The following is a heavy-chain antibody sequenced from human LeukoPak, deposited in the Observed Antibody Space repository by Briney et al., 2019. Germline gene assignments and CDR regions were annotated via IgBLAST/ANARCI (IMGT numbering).Heavy chain of an antibody. J-gene: IGHJ4*02. CDR2: IHDNGDS. Sequence: SETLSLNCTVSGGSISCYFWSWIRQPAGKGLEGIGRIHDNGDSNHNPSLKSRVTMALDTSRNQVSLKLTSVTAADTAVYYCARAPSGCGGTCPSDHWGPGTLVTVSS. CDR3: ARAPSGCGGTCPSDH. V-gene: IGHV4-4*07. CDR1: GGSISCYF. D-gene: IGHD2-15*01.